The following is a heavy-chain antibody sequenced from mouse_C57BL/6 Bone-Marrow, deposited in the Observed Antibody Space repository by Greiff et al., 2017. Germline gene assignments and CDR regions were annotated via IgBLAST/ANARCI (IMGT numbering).Heavy chain of an antibody. J-gene: IGHJ3*01. V-gene: IGHV1-81*01. CDR2: IYPRSGNT. D-gene: IGHD2-4*01. Sequence: VNVVESGAELARPGASVKLSCKASGYTFTSYGISWVKQRTGQGLEWIGEIYPRSGNTYYNEKFKGKATLTADKSSSTAYMELRSLTSEDSAVYFCARNGYDYAFAYWGQGTLVTVSA. CDR3: ARNGYDYAFAY. CDR1: GYTFTSYG.